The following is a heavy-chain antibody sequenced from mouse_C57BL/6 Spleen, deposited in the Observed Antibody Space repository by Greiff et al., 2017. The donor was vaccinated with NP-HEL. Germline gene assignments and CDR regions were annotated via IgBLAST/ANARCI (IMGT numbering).Heavy chain of an antibody. J-gene: IGHJ4*01. V-gene: IGHV1-82*01. CDR1: GYAFSSSW. CDR3: THSSGYYAMDY. Sequence: QVQLQQSGPELVKPGASVKISCKASGYAFSSSWMNWVKQRPGKGLEWIGRIYPGDGDTNYNGKFKGKATLTADKSSSTAYMQLSSLTSEDSAVYFCTHSSGYYAMDYWGQGTSVTVSS. D-gene: IGHD3-2*02. CDR2: IYPGDGDT.